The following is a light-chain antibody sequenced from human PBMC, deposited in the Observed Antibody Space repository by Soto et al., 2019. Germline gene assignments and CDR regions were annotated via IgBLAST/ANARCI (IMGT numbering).Light chain of an antibody. CDR2: DVS. CDR3: CSYAGSYTWV. J-gene: IGLJ1*01. CDR1: SSDVGGYNY. V-gene: IGLV2-11*01. Sequence: QSVLTQPRSVSGSPGQSVTISCTGTSSDVGGYNYVSWYRQHPGKAPKLMIYDVSKRPSGVPDRFSGSKSGNTASLTISGLLAEDEADYYCCSYAGSYTWVFVTGTKLTVL.